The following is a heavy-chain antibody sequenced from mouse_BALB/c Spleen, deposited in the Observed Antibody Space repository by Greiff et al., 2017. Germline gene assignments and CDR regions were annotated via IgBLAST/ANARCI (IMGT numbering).Heavy chain of an antibody. V-gene: IGHV1-87*01. J-gene: IGHJ2*01. CDR3: ARNDRYDEGFDY. CDR2: IYPGDGDT. D-gene: IGHD2-14*01. CDR1: GYTFTSYW. Sequence: QVQLKESGAELARPGASVKLSCKASGYTFTSYWMQWVKQRPGQGLEWIGAIYPGDGDTRYTQKFKGKATLTADKSSSTAYMQLSSLASEDSAVYYCARNDRYDEGFDYWGQGTTLTVSS.